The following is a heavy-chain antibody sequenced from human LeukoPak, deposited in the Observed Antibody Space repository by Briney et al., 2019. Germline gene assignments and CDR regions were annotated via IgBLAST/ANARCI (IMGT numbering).Heavy chain of an antibody. CDR3: AREPPQERGFAFDI. J-gene: IGHJ3*02. D-gene: IGHD1-1*01. Sequence: PGGSLRLSCAASGFTFSSYAMHWVRQAPGKGLEYVSAISSNGGSTYYANSVKGRFTISRDNSKNTLYLQMGSLRAEDMAVYYCAREPPQERGFAFDIWGQGTMVTVSS. CDR2: ISSNGGST. V-gene: IGHV3-64*01. CDR1: GFTFSSYA.